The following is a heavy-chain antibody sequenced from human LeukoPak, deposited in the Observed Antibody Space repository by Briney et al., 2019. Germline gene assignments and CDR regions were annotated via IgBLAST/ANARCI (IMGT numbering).Heavy chain of an antibody. V-gene: IGHV4-34*01. CDR1: GGSFSGYY. J-gene: IGHJ6*02. Sequence: NTSETLSLTCAVYGGSFSGYYWSWIRQPPGKGLEWIGEIKHSGSTNYNPSLKSRVTISVDTSKNQFSLKLSSVTAADTAVYYCARGLLRFLEWPSSAYYYGMDVWGQGTTVTVSS. CDR2: IKHSGST. CDR3: ARGLLRFLEWPSSAYYYGMDV. D-gene: IGHD3-3*01.